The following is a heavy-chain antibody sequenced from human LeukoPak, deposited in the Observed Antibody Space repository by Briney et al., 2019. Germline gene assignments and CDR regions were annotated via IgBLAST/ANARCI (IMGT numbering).Heavy chain of an antibody. V-gene: IGHV4-31*03. CDR1: GGSISSGGYY. Sequence: SETLSLTCTVSGGSISSGGYYWSWIRQHPGKGLEWIGYIYYSGSTYYNPSLKSRVTISVDTSKNQFSLKLSSVTAADTAVYYCARDTSSYVDYWGQGTLVTVSS. J-gene: IGHJ4*02. D-gene: IGHD2-2*01. CDR2: IYYSGST. CDR3: ARDTSSYVDY.